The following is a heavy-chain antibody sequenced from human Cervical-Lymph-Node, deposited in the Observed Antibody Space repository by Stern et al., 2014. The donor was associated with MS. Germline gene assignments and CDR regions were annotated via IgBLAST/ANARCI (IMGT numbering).Heavy chain of an antibody. V-gene: IGHV4-31*11. CDR3: ARDAASSSHYDY. D-gene: IGHD2-2*01. J-gene: IGHJ4*02. Sequence: QVQLQESGPRLVKPSQTLSLTCAVSGGSVSSGGYYWGWIRHHPGRGLEWIGYIHYSGTINYNPSLKSRVAISLDTSANQVSLKLSSVTAADTAVYYCARDAASSSHYDYWGQGTLVTVSS. CDR2: IHYSGTI. CDR1: GGSVSSGGYY.